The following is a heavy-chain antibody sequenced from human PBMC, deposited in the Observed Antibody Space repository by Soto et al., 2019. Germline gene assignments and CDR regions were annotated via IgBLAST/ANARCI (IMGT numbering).Heavy chain of an antibody. D-gene: IGHD2-21*02. CDR2: ISGGGGST. Sequence: EVQLLESGGGLVQPGGSLRLSCAASGFTFNTYAMNWVRQVPGKGLEWVASISGGGGSTYYADSVKGRFTISRDTSKNTLYLQMNGLSAEDTAVYYCAKGFIVVVTAIRPDDNFDVWGQGTMVTVSS. CDR3: AKGFIVVVTAIRPDDNFDV. CDR1: GFTFNTYA. V-gene: IGHV3-23*01. J-gene: IGHJ3*01.